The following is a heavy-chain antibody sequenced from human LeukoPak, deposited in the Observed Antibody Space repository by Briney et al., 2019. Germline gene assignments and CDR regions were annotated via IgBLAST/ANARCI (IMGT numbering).Heavy chain of an antibody. V-gene: IGHV3-48*03. Sequence: GGSLRLSCAASGFTFSSYEMNWVRQAPGKGLEWVSYISSSGSTIYHADSVKGRFTISRDNAKNSLYLQMNSLRAEDTAVYYCAREVVPAAYDPWGQGTLVTVSS. CDR3: AREVVPAAYDP. CDR1: GFTFSSYE. D-gene: IGHD2-2*01. CDR2: ISSSGSTI. J-gene: IGHJ5*02.